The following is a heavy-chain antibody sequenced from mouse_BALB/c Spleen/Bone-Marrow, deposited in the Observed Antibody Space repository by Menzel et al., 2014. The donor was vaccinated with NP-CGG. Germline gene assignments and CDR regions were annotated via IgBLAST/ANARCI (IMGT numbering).Heavy chain of an antibody. Sequence: VQLQQSGAELAKPGASVKMSCKASGYTFTNYWMHWVKQRPGQGLEWIGYINPSTGYTEYNQKFKDKATLTADKSSSTAYMQLSSLTSEDSSVFYCTRGAYGGSYGFAYWGQGTLVTVSA. CDR3: TRGAYGGSYGFAY. V-gene: IGHV1-7*01. D-gene: IGHD1-1*01. J-gene: IGHJ3*01. CDR2: INPSTGYT. CDR1: GYTFTNYW.